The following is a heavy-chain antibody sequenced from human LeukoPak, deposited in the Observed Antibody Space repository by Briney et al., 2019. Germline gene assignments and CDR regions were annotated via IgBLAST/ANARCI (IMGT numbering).Heavy chain of an antibody. D-gene: IGHD6-13*01. CDR3: ATTGYSSRNY. CDR1: GFTFSSYE. V-gene: IGHV3-23*01. CDR2: ISGSGGST. Sequence: GGSLRLSCAASGFTFSSYEMNWVRQAPGKGLEWVSAISGSGGSTYYADSVKGRFTISRDNSKNTLYLQMNSLRAEDTAVYYCATTGYSSRNYWGQGTLVTVSS. J-gene: IGHJ4*02.